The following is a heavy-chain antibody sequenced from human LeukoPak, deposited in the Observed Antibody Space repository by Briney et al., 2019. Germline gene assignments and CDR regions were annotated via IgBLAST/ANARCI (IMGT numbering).Heavy chain of an antibody. V-gene: IGHV3-33*06. CDR1: GFTFSSYA. J-gene: IGHJ4*02. CDR3: AKDGGVGFDY. Sequence: PGGSLRLSCAASGFTFSSYAMSWVRQAPGKGLEWVAVIWYDGSNKYYADSVKGRFTISRDNSKNTLYLQMNSLRAEDTAVYYCAKDGGVGFDYWGQGTLVTVSS. D-gene: IGHD3-16*01. CDR2: IWYDGSNK.